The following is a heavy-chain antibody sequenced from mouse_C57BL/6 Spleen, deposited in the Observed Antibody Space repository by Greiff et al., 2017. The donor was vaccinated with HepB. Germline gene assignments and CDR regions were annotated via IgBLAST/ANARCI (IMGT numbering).Heavy chain of an antibody. Sequence: QVHVKQSGAELVRPGTSVKMSCKASGYTFTNYWIGWAKQRPGHGLEWIGDIYPGGGYTNYNEKFKGKATLTADKSSSTAYMQFSSLTSEDSAIYYCARGDYGNYAWYFDVWGTGTTVTVSS. CDR2: IYPGGGYT. V-gene: IGHV1-63*01. J-gene: IGHJ1*03. CDR1: GYTFTNYW. CDR3: ARGDYGNYAWYFDV. D-gene: IGHD2-1*01.